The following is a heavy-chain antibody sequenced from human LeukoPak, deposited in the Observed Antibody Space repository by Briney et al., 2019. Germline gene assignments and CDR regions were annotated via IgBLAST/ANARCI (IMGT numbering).Heavy chain of an antibody. CDR2: IIPILGIA. Sequence: GASVKVSCKASGGTFSSYAISWVRQAPGQGLEWMGRIIPILGIANYAQKFQGRVTITADKSTSTAYMELSSLRSEDTAAYYCARNAVPAAIDWFDPWGQGTLVTVSS. CDR1: GGTFSSYA. V-gene: IGHV1-69*04. CDR3: ARNAVPAAIDWFDP. D-gene: IGHD2-2*01. J-gene: IGHJ5*02.